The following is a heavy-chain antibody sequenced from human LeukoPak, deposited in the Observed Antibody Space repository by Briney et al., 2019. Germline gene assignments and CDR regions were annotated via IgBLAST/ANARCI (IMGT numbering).Heavy chain of an antibody. J-gene: IGHJ5*02. D-gene: IGHD1-1*01. CDR2: IYSGGDT. Sequence: GGSLRLSCEVSGFTVSSHYMSRVRQAPGKGLEWVSVIYSGGDTFYADSVKGRFTISRDSSKNILYLQMNSLRAEDTAVCSCARDRNGAVPGYNWFDPWGQGTLVTVSS. CDR1: GFTVSSHY. V-gene: IGHV3-66*01. CDR3: ARDRNGAVPGYNWFDP.